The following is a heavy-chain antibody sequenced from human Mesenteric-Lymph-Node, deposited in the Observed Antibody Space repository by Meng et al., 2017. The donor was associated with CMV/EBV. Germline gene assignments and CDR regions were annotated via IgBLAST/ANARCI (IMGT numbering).Heavy chain of an antibody. CDR1: GYGCSGCY. D-gene: IGHD6-13*01. J-gene: IGHJ5*01. CDR2: ISPDSGGT. Sequence: KGSGYGCSGCYMRWVRQAPGQGVEWLGRISPDSGGTNYAQRFQGRVTMTRDTSISTAYMELSRLRSDDTAVYYCAITGYSSSWFDYWGQGTLVTVSS. CDR3: AITGYSSSWFDY. V-gene: IGHV1-2*06.